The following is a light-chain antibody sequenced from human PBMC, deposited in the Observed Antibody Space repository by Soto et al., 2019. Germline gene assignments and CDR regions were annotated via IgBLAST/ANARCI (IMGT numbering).Light chain of an antibody. CDR1: SSNIGAGYH. CDR2: GNT. V-gene: IGLV1-40*01. CDR3: QTYDKSLGGWV. J-gene: IGLJ3*02. Sequence: QSALTQPPSVSGAPGQTVTISCPGNSSNIGAGYHVHWYMQLPGKAPKLLIFGNTNRPSGVPDRFSGSRSGSSASLAISGLQAEDEADYYCQTYDKSLGGWVFGGGTQLTVL.